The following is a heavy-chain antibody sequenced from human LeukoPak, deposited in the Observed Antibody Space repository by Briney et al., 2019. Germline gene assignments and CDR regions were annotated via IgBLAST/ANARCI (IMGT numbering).Heavy chain of an antibody. V-gene: IGHV4-59*01. CDR3: ARGGAARLHFQN. D-gene: IGHD6-6*01. CDR1: GGSISTYY. J-gene: IGHJ1*01. Sequence: SETLSLTCTVSGGSISTYYRNWIRQPPGKGLEWIGYIYHSGSTNYNPSLQSRVTISVDTSKNQFSLDLNSVTAADTAVYYCARGGAARLHFQNWGQGTLVTVSS. CDR2: IYHSGST.